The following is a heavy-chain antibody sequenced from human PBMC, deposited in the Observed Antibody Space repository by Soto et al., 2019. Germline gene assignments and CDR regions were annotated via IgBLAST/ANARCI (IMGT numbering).Heavy chain of an antibody. CDR3: AKDEAIYDFWMNDAFDI. V-gene: IGHV3-9*01. Sequence: GGSLRLSCAASGFTFDDYAMHWVRQAPGKGLEWVSGISWNSGSIGYADSVKGRFTISRDNAKNSLYLQMNSLRAEDTALYYCAKDEAIYDFWMNDAFDIWGQGTMVTVSS. CDR1: GFTFDDYA. CDR2: ISWNSGSI. D-gene: IGHD3-3*01. J-gene: IGHJ3*02.